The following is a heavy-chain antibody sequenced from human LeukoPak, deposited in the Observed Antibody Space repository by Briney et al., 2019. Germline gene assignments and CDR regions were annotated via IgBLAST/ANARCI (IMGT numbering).Heavy chain of an antibody. J-gene: IGHJ4*02. CDR2: INPNSGGT. Sequence: GPTVKVSCKASGYTFTGYYMHWVRQAPGQGLEWMGWINPNSGGTNYAQKFQGRVTMTRDTSISTAYIELSRLRSDDTAVYYCARDERYDSSGYPFDYWGQGTLVTVSS. CDR1: GYTFTGYY. V-gene: IGHV1-2*02. CDR3: ARDERYDSSGYPFDY. D-gene: IGHD3-22*01.